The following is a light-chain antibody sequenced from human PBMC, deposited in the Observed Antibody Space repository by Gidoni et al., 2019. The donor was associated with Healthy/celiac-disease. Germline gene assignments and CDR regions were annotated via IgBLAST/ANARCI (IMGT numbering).Light chain of an antibody. CDR3: QQRSNWPIT. J-gene: IGKJ5*01. Sequence: PATLSLSPGERATLACRASQSVSSYLAWYQQKPGQAPRLLIYDASNRATGIPARFSGSGSGTDFTLTISSLEPEDFAVYYCQQRSNWPITFGQGTRLEIK. V-gene: IGKV3-11*01. CDR2: DAS. CDR1: QSVSSY.